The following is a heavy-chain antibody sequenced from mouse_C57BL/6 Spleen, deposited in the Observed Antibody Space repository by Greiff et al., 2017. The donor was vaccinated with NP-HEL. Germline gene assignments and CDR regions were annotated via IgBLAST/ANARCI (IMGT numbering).Heavy chain of an antibody. J-gene: IGHJ2*01. CDR1: GYSITSGYY. CDR3: ARDHDYGGDFDY. CDR2: ISYDGSN. V-gene: IGHV3-6*01. Sequence: EVQLQESGPGLVKPSQSLSLTCSVTGYSITSGYYWNWIRQFPGNKLEWMGYISYDGSNNYNPSLKNRISITRDTSKNQFFLKLNSVTTEDTATYYGARDHDYGGDFDYWGQGTTLTVSS. D-gene: IGHD2-4*01.